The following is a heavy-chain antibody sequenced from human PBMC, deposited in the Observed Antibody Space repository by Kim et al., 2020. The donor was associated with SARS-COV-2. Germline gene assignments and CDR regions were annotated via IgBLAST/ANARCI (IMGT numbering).Heavy chain of an antibody. D-gene: IGHD6-19*01. CDR2: IYHSGST. Sequence: SETLSLTCAVSGGSISSSNWWSWVRQPPGKGLEWIGEIYHSGSTNYNPSLKSRVTISVDKSKNQFSLKLSSVTAADTAVYYCNWYSSGWYPGMYAFDIWGQGTMVTVSS. V-gene: IGHV4-4*02. CDR3: NWYSSGWYPGMYAFDI. J-gene: IGHJ3*02. CDR1: GGSISSSNW.